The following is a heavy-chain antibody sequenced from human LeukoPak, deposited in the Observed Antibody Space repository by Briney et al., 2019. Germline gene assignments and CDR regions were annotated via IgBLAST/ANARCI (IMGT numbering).Heavy chain of an antibody. Sequence: SQTLSLTCTVSGGSISSGSYYWSWIRQPPGKGLEWIGSIYYSGSTYYNPSLKSRVTISVDTSKNQFSLKLSSVTAADTAVYYCARMTKTNFDYWGQGTLVTVSS. CDR2: IYYSGST. D-gene: IGHD4-11*01. CDR3: ARMTKTNFDY. CDR1: GGSISSGSYY. V-gene: IGHV4-39*01. J-gene: IGHJ4*02.